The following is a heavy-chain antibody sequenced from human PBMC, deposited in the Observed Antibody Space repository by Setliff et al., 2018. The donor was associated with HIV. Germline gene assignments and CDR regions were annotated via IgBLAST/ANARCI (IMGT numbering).Heavy chain of an antibody. CDR3: ARAPTGEFDY. CDR1: GGSISSGDYY. CDR2: IHTSGRI. Sequence: SETLSLTCTVSGGSISSGDYYWSWIRQPPGKGLEWIGYIHTSGRINYNPSLKSRVTMSIDTSKNQISLKLNFVTAADTAVYYCARAPTGEFDYWGQGTLVTVSS. J-gene: IGHJ4*02. V-gene: IGHV4-61*08. D-gene: IGHD7-27*01.